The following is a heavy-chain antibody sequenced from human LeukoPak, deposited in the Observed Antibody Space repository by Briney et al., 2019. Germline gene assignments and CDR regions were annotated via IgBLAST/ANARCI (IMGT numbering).Heavy chain of an antibody. CDR1: GYSFTNYW. V-gene: IGHV5-51*07. J-gene: IGHJ4*02. Sequence: GESLKISCKGSGYSFTNYWIGWVHQMPGKGLEWMGIIYPPGSDTRYSPSFQGQVTISADKSISTAYLQWSSLKASDTAMYYCARRITIVRGSYYLDYWGQGTLVTVFS. CDR3: ARRITIVRGSYYLDY. CDR2: IYPPGSDT. D-gene: IGHD3-10*01.